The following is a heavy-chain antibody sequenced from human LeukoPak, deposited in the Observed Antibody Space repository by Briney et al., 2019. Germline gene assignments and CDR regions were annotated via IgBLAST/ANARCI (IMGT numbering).Heavy chain of an antibody. CDR3: ARASRGIVGATTPFDY. D-gene: IGHD1-26*01. V-gene: IGHV3-20*04. CDR2: INWNGGST. CDR1: GFTFDDYG. J-gene: IGHJ4*02. Sequence: PGGSLRLSCAASGFTFDDYGMSWVRQAPGKGLEWVSGINWNGGSTGYADSVKGRFTISRDNAKNSLYLQMNSLRAEDTAVYYCARASRGIVGATTPFDYWGQGTLVTVSS.